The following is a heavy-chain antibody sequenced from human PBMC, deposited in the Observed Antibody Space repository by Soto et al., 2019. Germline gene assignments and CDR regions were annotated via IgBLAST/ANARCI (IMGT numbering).Heavy chain of an antibody. Sequence: GGSLRLSCAASGFTFRRYAMNWVRQAPGKGLAWVAAIAVSAGGTYDADSVKGRFSISRDNSKNTLFLQMNSLRAEDTAVYYCVKDLRAPHAYCRGAICYAYYCGQGTLVTVSS. CDR1: GFTFRRYA. CDR2: IAVSAGGT. J-gene: IGHJ4*02. D-gene: IGHD2-15*01. CDR3: VKDLRAPHAYCRGAICYAYY. V-gene: IGHV3-23*01.